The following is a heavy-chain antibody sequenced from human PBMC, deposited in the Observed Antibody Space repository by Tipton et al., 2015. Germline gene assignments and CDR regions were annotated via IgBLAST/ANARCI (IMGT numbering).Heavy chain of an antibody. V-gene: IGHV4-59*01. J-gene: IGHJ6*02. Sequence: GLVKPSETLSLTCTVSGGSISGYYWSWIRQPPGKGLEWIGYIYYSGSTNYNPSLKSRVTISVDTSKNQFSLRLSSVTAADTAMYYCARDLLGYDYVWGSFRYSGMDVWGQGTTVTVSS. CDR1: GGSISGYY. CDR2: IYYSGST. CDR3: ARDLLGYDYVWGSFRYSGMDV. D-gene: IGHD3-16*02.